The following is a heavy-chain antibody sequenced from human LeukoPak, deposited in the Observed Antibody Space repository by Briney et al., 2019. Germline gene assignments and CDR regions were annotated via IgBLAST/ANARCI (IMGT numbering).Heavy chain of an antibody. Sequence: ASVKVSCKASGGTFSSYAISWVRQAPGQGLERMGGIIPIFGTANYAQKFQGRVTITADESTSTAYTELSSLRSEDTAVYYCARAGGRADHPCAFDIWGQGTMVTVSS. CDR1: GGTFSSYA. CDR3: ARAGGRADHPCAFDI. V-gene: IGHV1-69*01. CDR2: IIPIFGTA. J-gene: IGHJ3*02. D-gene: IGHD3-16*01.